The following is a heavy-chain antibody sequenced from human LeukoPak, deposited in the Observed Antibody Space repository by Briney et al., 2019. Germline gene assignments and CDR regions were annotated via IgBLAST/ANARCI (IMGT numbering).Heavy chain of an antibody. J-gene: IGHJ6*02. D-gene: IGHD4-17*01. CDR1: GFTFSSYG. Sequence: PGGSLRLSCAASGFTFSSYGMHWVRQAPGKGLEWVAVISYDGSNKYYADSVKGRFTISRDNSKNTLYLQMNSLRAEDTAVYYYAKDLAVTTFYYYYGMDAWGQGTTVTVSS. CDR2: ISYDGSNK. V-gene: IGHV3-30*18. CDR3: AKDLAVTTFYYYYGMDA.